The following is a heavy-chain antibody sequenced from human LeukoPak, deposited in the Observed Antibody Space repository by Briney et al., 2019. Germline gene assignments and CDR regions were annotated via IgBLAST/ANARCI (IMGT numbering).Heavy chain of an antibody. J-gene: IGHJ6*02. CDR1: GYTFTGYY. D-gene: IGHD1-26*01. V-gene: IGHV1-46*01. CDR3: ARVAVGHPYYYYGMDV. Sequence: GASVKVSCKASGYTFTGYYMHWVRQAPGQGLEWMGIINPSGGSTSYAQKFQGRVTMTRDTSTSTVYMELSSLRSEDTAVYYCARVAVGHPYYYYGMDVWGQGTTVTVSS. CDR2: INPSGGST.